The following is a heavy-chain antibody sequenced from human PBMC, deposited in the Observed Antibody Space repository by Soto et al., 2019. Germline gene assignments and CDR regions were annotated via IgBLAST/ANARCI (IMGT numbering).Heavy chain of an antibody. J-gene: IGHJ4*02. V-gene: IGHV4-39*01. CDR2: IYYSLST. CDR3: ARQRTSVVTQAYFDD. CDR1: GDSAGMRSYY. Sequence: SGAQSVTWTVQGDSAGMRSYYWGWSRQSRGKGLEWIGRIYYSLSTYHNPSLTTRVAMSVDKAKNQSSLKLRSVSAADKAVYYCARQRTSVVTQAYFDDWGQGSLVPVSS. D-gene: IGHD2-21*02.